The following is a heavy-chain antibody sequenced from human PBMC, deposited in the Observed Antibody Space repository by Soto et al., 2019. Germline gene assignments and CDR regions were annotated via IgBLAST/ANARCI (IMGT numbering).Heavy chain of an antibody. J-gene: IGHJ6*02. CDR2: IIPIFGTA. D-gene: IGHD4-17*01. CDR1: GGTFSSYA. CDR3: ARSVGDPQTDYYYGMDV. Sequence: QVQLVQSGAEVKKPGSSVKVSCKASGGTFSSYAISWVRQAPGQGLEWMGGIIPIFGTANYAQKFQGRVTITADESTSTAYMELSSLRSEDTAVYYCARSVGDPQTDYYYGMDVWGQGTTVTVSS. V-gene: IGHV1-69*01.